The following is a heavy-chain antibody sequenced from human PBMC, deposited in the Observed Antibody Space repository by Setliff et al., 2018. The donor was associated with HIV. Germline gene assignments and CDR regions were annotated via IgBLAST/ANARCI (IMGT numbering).Heavy chain of an antibody. Sequence: PSETLSLTCTVSGGSISSGGYYWSWIRQHPGQGLEWIGYIYYSGRTYYNPYLKSRVTISVDTSEIQCSLKLSSVTAADTAVYYCARYCGGDCYPSAYYMDVWGKGTTVTVSS. V-gene: IGHV4-31*03. CDR1: GGSISSGGYY. CDR3: ARYCGGDCYPSAYYMDV. CDR2: IYYSGRT. J-gene: IGHJ6*03. D-gene: IGHD2-21*01.